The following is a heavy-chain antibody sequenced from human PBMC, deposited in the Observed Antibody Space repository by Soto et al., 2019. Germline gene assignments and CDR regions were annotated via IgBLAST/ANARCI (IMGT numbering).Heavy chain of an antibody. D-gene: IGHD3-16*01. CDR3: AGGGFASDI. CDR2: ISYSGST. Sequence: QVQLQESGPGLVKPSETLSLICTVSGGSISSYYWTWIRQPPGKGLEWIGYISYSGSTKYNPSLKSRLTILIDTPKNQFSLKLSSGAAADTAVYYCAGGGFASDIWGQGTMVTVSS. CDR1: GGSISSYY. J-gene: IGHJ3*02. V-gene: IGHV4-59*01.